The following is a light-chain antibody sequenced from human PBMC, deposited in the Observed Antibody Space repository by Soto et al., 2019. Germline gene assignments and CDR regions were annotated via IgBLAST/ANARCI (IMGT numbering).Light chain of an antibody. Sequence: QSVLTQPRSVSGSPGQSVTISCTGTSSDVGGYNYVSWYQQHPGKAPKVMIYDVSERPSGVPDRFSDSKSGNTASLTISGLQAEDEADYYCCSYAGSPRYVFGTGTKLTVL. CDR1: SSDVGGYNY. CDR2: DVS. J-gene: IGLJ1*01. CDR3: CSYAGSPRYV. V-gene: IGLV2-11*01.